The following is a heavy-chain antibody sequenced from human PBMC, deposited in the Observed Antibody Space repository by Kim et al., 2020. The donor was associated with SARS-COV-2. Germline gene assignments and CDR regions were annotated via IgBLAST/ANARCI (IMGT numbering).Heavy chain of an antibody. J-gene: IGHJ4*02. CDR2: IWYDGSNK. CDR3: ARGKGPYYDSSGYYFDY. V-gene: IGHV3-33*08. CDR1: GFTFSSYG. D-gene: IGHD3-22*01. Sequence: GGSLRLSCAASGFTFSSYGMHWVRQAPGKGLEWVAVIWYDGSNKYYADSVKGRFTISRDNSKNTLYLQMNSLRAEDTAVYYCARGKGPYYDSSGYYFDYWGQGTLVTVSA.